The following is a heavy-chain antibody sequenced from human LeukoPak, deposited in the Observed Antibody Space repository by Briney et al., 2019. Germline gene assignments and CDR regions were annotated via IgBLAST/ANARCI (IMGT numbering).Heavy chain of an antibody. CDR3: ARNSYCSGGSCYSNNAFDV. D-gene: IGHD2-15*01. V-gene: IGHV4-31*02. CDR2: IYYSGTN. J-gene: IGHJ3*01. Sequence: SQTLSLTCTVSGGSISCGDSYWTWIRQLPGKGLGWIGYIYYSGTNYYNPSLKSRLTISVDTSKNQFSLRLSSVTAADTAVYYCARNSYCSGGSCYSNNAFDVWGQGTMVTVSS. CDR1: GGSISCGDSY.